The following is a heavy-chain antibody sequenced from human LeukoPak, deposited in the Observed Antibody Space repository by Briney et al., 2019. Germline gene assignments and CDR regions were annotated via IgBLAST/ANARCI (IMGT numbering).Heavy chain of an antibody. CDR1: GSAFRRNW. Sequence: WGSLSHSCAASGSAFRRNWSHWVRQSPGKGLMWVSRISPDASTTLYADSVKGRFTIYRANPKNTLYLQMNSLGAGDTAVYYFTTVLSSDRYNLCDYWGQGT. CDR3: TTVLSSDRYNLCDY. J-gene: IGHJ4*03. CDR2: ISPDASTT. D-gene: IGHD6-25*01. V-gene: IGHV3-74*03.